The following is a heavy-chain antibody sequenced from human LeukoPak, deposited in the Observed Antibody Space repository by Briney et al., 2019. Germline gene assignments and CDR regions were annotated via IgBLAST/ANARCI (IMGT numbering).Heavy chain of an antibody. CDR2: IIPIFGTA. CDR1: GGTFSSCA. J-gene: IGHJ6*02. Sequence: GASVKVSCKASGGTFSSCAISWVRQAPGQGLEWMGGIIPIFGTANYAQKFQGRVTITTDESTSTAYMELSSLRSEDTAVYYCATAILLLQHSYYYYGMDVWGQGTTVTVSS. D-gene: IGHD3-10*01. CDR3: ATAILLLQHSYYYYGMDV. V-gene: IGHV1-69*05.